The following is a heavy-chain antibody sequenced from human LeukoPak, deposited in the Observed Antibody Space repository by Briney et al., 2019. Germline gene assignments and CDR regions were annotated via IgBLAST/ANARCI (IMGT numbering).Heavy chain of an antibody. CDR1: GYTFTSYD. J-gene: IGHJ4*02. V-gene: IGHV1-2*02. Sequence: ASVKVSCKASGYTFTSYDINWVRQATGQGLEWMGWMNPNSGGTNYAQKFQGRVTMTRDTSISTAYMELSRLRSDDTAVYYCARVVDYDFWSGYPVVGYYFDYWGQGTLVTVSS. CDR2: MNPNSGGT. CDR3: ARVVDYDFWSGYPVVGYYFDY. D-gene: IGHD3-3*01.